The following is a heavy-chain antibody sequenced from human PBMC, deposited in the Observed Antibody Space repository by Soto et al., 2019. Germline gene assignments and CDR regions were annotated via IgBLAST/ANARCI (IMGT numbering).Heavy chain of an antibody. V-gene: IGHV1-18*04. CDR3: ARGMAGEAEGNWFDP. CDR2: VSAYNGNT. J-gene: IGHJ5*02. Sequence: QVQLVQSGAAVEKPGASVKVSCKASGYTFTSYGLSWVRQAPGQGLEWMGWVSAYNGNTNYAQKLQGRVTMTTDTSTSTVYLELRGLRSDDTAVYCCARGMAGEAEGNWFDPWGQGTLVTVSS. CDR1: GYTFTSYG. D-gene: IGHD2-15*01.